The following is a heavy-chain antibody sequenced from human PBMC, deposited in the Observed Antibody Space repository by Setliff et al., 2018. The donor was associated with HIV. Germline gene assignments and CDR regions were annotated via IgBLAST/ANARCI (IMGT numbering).Heavy chain of an antibody. J-gene: IGHJ3*01. D-gene: IGHD3-22*01. CDR3: ARLHYYDRSGLTVGAFDV. CDR1: GGYITTYY. Sequence: LSLTCTVSGGYITTYYWSWIRQPPGKGLEWIGYIYYSGSTNYNPSLKSRVTISVDTSKNQFSLKLSSVTAADTAVYYCARLHYYDRSGLTVGAFDVWGQGTMVTVSS. V-gene: IGHV4-59*08. CDR2: IYYSGST.